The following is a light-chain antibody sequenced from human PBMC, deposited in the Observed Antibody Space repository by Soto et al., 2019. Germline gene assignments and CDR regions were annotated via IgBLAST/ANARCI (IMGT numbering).Light chain of an antibody. Sequence: ETVLTQSPATLSVSPGERATLSCRASQSFSSNVAWYQQKPGQAPRLLIYGASTRATGIPARFSGSGSGTEFTLTISSLQSEDSAVYYCQQRSNWPSLTFGGGTKVDIK. CDR3: QQRSNWPSLT. CDR2: GAS. V-gene: IGKV3-15*01. CDR1: QSFSSN. J-gene: IGKJ4*01.